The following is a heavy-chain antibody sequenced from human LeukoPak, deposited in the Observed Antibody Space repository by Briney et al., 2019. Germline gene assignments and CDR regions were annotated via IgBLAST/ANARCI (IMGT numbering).Heavy chain of an antibody. CDR1: GFTVSSNY. J-gene: IGHJ4*02. CDR2: IYSGGST. Sequence: PGGSLRLSCAASGFTVSSNYMSWVRQAPGKELEWVSVIYSGGSTYYADSVKGRFTISRHNSKNTLYLQMSSLRAEDTAVYYCARDIPYDSSVWGQGTLVTVSS. D-gene: IGHD3-22*01. CDR3: ARDIPYDSSV. V-gene: IGHV3-53*04.